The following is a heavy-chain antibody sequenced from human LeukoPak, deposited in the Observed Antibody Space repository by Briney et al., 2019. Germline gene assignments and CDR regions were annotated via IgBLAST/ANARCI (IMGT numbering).Heavy chain of an antibody. CDR3: AKDRSSSNSCSNY. Sequence: GGSLRLSCAASGFTFSNYSLTWVRQAPGKGLEWVSGISGNGGSTSYADSVKGRFTISRDNSKNTLYLQMNSLRAEDTAVYYCAKDRSSSNSCSNYWGQGTLVTVSS. CDR2: ISGNGGST. V-gene: IGHV3-23*01. D-gene: IGHD2-2*01. CDR1: GFTFSNYS. J-gene: IGHJ4*02.